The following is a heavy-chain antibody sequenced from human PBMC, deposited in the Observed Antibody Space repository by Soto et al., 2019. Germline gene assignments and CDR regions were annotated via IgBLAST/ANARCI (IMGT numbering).Heavy chain of an antibody. CDR2: INHNSGGT. V-gene: IGHV1-2*04. D-gene: IGHD3-3*01. CDR3: ARERGRDDFWSGYWVGGGNKWFDP. J-gene: IGHJ5*02. CDR1: GYTFTGYY. Sequence: QVQLVQSGADVKKPGASVKVSCKASGYTFTGYYMHLVRQAPGQGLAWMGWINHNSGGTNYAQKFQGWVTMTRDTSISTAYMELSRVRSDDTAGYYCARERGRDDFWSGYWVGGGNKWFDPWGQGTLVTVSS.